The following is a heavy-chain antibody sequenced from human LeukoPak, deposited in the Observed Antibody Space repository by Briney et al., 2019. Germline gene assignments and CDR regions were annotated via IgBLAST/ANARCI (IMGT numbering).Heavy chain of an antibody. CDR2: IHRGGTT. V-gene: IGHV3-53*01. Sequence: GGSLRLSCAASGFTVSNNYMSWVRQAPGRGLEWVSLIHRGGTTYHADSVKGRFTISRDNSKNTVYFQMNSLRAEDTAVYYCAKIRERSSVAGRRFDYWGQGTLVTVSS. CDR1: GFTVSNNY. D-gene: IGHD6-19*01. J-gene: IGHJ4*02. CDR3: AKIRERSSVAGRRFDY.